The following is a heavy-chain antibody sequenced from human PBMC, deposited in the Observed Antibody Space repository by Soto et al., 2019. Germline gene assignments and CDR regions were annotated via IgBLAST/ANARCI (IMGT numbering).Heavy chain of an antibody. J-gene: IGHJ4*02. CDR2: ISANNGNT. D-gene: IGHD3-22*01. Sequence: VASVKVSCKASGYTFTTYVITWVRQGPGQGLEWMGWISANNGNTKYEQKFQARVTMTTDTSTRTAYMELRSLRSDDTAVYYCARNSWRYYPETSGYYPPDYWGQGTLVTVSS. V-gene: IGHV1-18*01. CDR1: GYTFTTYV. CDR3: ARNSWRYYPETSGYYPPDY.